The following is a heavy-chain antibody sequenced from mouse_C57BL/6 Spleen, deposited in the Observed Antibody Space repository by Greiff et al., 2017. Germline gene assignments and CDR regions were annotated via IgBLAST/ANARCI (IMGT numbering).Heavy chain of an antibody. J-gene: IGHJ1*03. CDR1: GYAFSSYW. CDR2: IYPEDGDT. V-gene: IGHV1-80*01. Sequence: QVQLQQSGAELVKPGASVKISCKASGYAFSSYWMNWVKQRPGKGLEWIGQIYPEDGDTNYNGKFKGKATLTADKSSSPAYMQLSSLTSEDSAVYFCAGHSGAGWDFDDWGTGTTVTVSS. CDR3: AGHSGAGWDFDD.